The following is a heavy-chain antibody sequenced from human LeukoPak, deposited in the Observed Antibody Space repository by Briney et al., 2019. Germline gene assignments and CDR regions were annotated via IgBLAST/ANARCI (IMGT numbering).Heavy chain of an antibody. CDR3: ARAPPYCTNGVCWFDP. V-gene: IGHV4-31*03. Sequence: PSETLSLTCTVSGGSISSGGYYWSWICQHPGKGLELIGYIYYSGSTYYNPSLKSRVTISVDTSKNQFSLKLSSVTAADTAVYYCARAPPYCTNGVCWFDPWGQGTLVTVSS. J-gene: IGHJ5*02. CDR2: IYYSGST. CDR1: GGSISSGGYY. D-gene: IGHD2-8*01.